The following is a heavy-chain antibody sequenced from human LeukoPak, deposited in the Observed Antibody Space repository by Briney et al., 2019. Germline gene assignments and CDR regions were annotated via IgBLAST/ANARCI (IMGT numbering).Heavy chain of an antibody. J-gene: IGHJ6*03. CDR3: AKDASCSSTSCDQGGYYYYYMDV. CDR2: ISYDGSNK. V-gene: IGHV3-30-3*01. D-gene: IGHD2-2*01. CDR1: GFTFSSYA. Sequence: PGGSLRLSCAASGFTFSSYAMHWVRQAPGKGLEWVAVISYDGSNKYYADSVKGRFTISRDNSKNTLYLQMNSLRAEDTAVYYCAKDASCSSTSCDQGGYYYYYMDVWGKGTTVTVSS.